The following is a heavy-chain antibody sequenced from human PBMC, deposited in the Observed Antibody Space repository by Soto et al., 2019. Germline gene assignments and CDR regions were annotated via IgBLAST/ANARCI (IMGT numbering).Heavy chain of an antibody. CDR3: ATRMTTAPY. D-gene: IGHD4-17*01. J-gene: IGHJ4*02. CDR1: GFSVSYNY. Sequence: EAQLVQSGGGLVQPGGSLRLSCAASGFSVSYNYMSWVRQAPGQGLEWVSLIYSGGGTDYAESVKGRFTISRDNSKNTLYIQMNSLNAEDTAIYYCATRMTTAPYWGQGTLVTVSS. CDR2: IYSGGGT. V-gene: IGHV3-66*01.